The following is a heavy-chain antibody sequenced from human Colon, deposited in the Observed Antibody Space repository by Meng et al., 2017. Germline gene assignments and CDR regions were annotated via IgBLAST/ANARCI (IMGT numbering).Heavy chain of an antibody. J-gene: IGHJ6*02. Sequence: GESLKISCAASGFTFSSYAMHWVRQAPGKGLEWVAVISYDGSNKYYADSVKGRFTISRDNSKNTLYLQMNSLRAEDTAVYYCARDWTAVAGTSTPYYYYGMDVWGQGTTVTVSS. V-gene: IGHV3-30*01. D-gene: IGHD6-19*01. CDR3: ARDWTAVAGTSTPYYYYGMDV. CDR1: GFTFSSYA. CDR2: ISYDGSNK.